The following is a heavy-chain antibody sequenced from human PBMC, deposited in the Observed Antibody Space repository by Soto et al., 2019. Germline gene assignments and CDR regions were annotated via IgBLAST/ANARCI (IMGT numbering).Heavy chain of an antibody. CDR3: TRDRGYNDSFDL. D-gene: IGHD1-20*01. CDR2: INSDGSTI. J-gene: IGHJ3*01. V-gene: IGHV3-74*01. Sequence: SGGSLRLSCAASGFTFGPFWMHWVRQAPGKGLVWLSHINSDGSTIVYADSVKGRFTISRDNAKNKLYLQMNSLRVEDTAVYYCTRDRGYNDSFDLWGEGTMVTVSS. CDR1: GFTFGPFW.